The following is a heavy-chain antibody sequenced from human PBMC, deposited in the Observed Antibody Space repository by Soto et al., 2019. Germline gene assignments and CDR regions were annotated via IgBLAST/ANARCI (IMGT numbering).Heavy chain of an antibody. CDR1: VDIVSSNSAA. D-gene: IGHD2-8*01. CDR3: ARSHYTYGLLIDY. J-gene: IGHJ4*02. CDR2: TYYRSKWYN. V-gene: IGHV6-1*01. Sequence: SQTLSLTCAISVDIVSSNSAAWNCIRQSPSRGLEWLGRTYYRSKWYNDYAVSVKSRITINPDTSKNQFSLQLNSVTAADTAVYYCARSHYTYGLLIDYWGPGTLVTVSS.